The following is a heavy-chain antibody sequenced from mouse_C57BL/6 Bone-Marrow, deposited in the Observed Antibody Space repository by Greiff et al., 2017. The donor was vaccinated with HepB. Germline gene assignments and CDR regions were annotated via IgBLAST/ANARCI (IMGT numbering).Heavy chain of an antibody. D-gene: IGHD2-4*01. J-gene: IGHJ2*01. CDR1: GYTFTSYW. CDR3: ANIYYDYDGGFDY. V-gene: IGHV1-74*01. CDR2: IHPSDSDT. Sequence: QVQLKQPGAELVKPGASVKVSCKASGYTFTSYWMHWVKQRPGQGLEWIGRIHPSDSDTNYNQKFKGKATLTVDKSSSTAYMQLISLTSEDSAVYDCANIYYDYDGGFDYWGQGTTLTVSS.